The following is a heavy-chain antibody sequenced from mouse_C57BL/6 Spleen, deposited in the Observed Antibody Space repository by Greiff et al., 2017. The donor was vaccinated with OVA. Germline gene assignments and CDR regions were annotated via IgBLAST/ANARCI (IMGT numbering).Heavy chain of an antibody. Sequence: QVQLQQSGAELVRPGASVTLSCKASGYTFTDYEMHWVKQTPVHGLEWIGAIDPETGGTAYNQKFKGKAILTADKSSSTAYMELRSLTSEDSAVYYCTRGNYGRSGYWGQGTTLTVSS. CDR1: GYTFTDYE. D-gene: IGHD1-1*01. V-gene: IGHV1-15*01. CDR2: IDPETGGT. CDR3: TRGNYGRSGY. J-gene: IGHJ2*01.